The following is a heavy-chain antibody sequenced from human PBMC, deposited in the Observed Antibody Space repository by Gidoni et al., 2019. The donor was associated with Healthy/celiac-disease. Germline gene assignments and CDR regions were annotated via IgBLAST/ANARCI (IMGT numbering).Heavy chain of an antibody. CDR3: ARDSPPGSYYGDSDSHWYFDL. J-gene: IGHJ2*01. D-gene: IGHD4-17*01. CDR1: GFPFSSYE. Sequence: EVQLVESGGGLVQPGGSLRLSCAASGFPFSSYEMSWVRQAPGKGLEWVSYISSIGSTIYYADSVKGRFTISRDNAKNSLYLQMNSLRAEDTAVYYCARDSPPGSYYGDSDSHWYFDLWGRGTLVTVSS. CDR2: ISSIGSTI. V-gene: IGHV3-48*03.